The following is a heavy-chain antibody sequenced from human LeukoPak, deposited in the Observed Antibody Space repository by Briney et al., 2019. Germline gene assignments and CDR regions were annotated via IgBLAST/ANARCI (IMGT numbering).Heavy chain of an antibody. Sequence: PGRSLTLSCAPSRLIFSSVGADCVRQAPGKGLEWVAATSYDGSNRHYADSVKGRFTISRDNSKNTLYLQINSLRAEDTAVYYCVREDCSGDKFYCGDWGQGTLVTVYS. J-gene: IGHJ4*02. CDR1: RLIFSSVG. CDR2: TSYDGSNR. CDR3: VREDCSGDKFYCGD. D-gene: IGHD2-15*01. V-gene: IGHV3-30*03.